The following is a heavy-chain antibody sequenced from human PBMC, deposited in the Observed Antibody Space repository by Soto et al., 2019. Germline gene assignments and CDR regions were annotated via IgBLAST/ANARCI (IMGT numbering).Heavy chain of an antibody. CDR2: IKSKTDGGTT. CDR3: TTGAAPYGDYFLNFDY. D-gene: IGHD4-17*01. J-gene: IGHJ4*02. Sequence: GGSLRLSCTVSGLTFSHAWLSWVRQAPGKGLEWVGRIKSKTDGGTTDYAAPVKGRFTISRDDSKNTLYLQMNSLKTEDTAVYYCTTGAAPYGDYFLNFDYWGQGTLVTVSS. CDR1: GLTFSHAW. V-gene: IGHV3-15*07.